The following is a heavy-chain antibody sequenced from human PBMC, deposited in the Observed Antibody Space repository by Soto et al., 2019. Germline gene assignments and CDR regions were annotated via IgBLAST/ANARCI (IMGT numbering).Heavy chain of an antibody. CDR3: ARGEGYDSSVYWFDP. D-gene: IGHD3-22*01. Sequence: QVQLVQSGAEVKKPGASVKVYCKASGYTFTSYYMHWVRQATGQGLEWMGIINPSGGSTSYAQKFQGRVTMTRDTSTSTVYMELSSLRSEDTAVYYCARGEGYDSSVYWFDPWGQGTLVTVSS. CDR1: GYTFTSYY. CDR2: INPSGGST. J-gene: IGHJ5*02. V-gene: IGHV1-46*01.